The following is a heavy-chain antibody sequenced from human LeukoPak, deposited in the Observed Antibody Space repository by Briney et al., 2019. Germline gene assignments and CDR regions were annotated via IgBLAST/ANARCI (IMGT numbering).Heavy chain of an antibody. CDR2: IFYDGSKE. Sequence: QPGRSLRLSCAASGFTFSNYGMHWVRQAPGKGLEWLAAIFYDGSKEHYADTVKGRFTISRDNSKNTLYLQVNSLTADDTAVYYCARDQALYFSYGDYWGQGTLVTVS. V-gene: IGHV3-33*01. CDR3: ARDQALYFSYGDY. CDR1: GFTFSNYG. D-gene: IGHD2/OR15-2a*01. J-gene: IGHJ4*02.